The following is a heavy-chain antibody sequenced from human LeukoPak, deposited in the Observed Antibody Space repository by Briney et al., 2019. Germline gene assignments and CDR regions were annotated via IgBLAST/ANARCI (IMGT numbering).Heavy chain of an antibody. J-gene: IGHJ6*03. CDR2: MNPNSGNT. D-gene: IGHD6-13*01. CDR3: ARHIAAAHYYYYYMDV. V-gene: IGHV1-8*03. Sequence: ASVKVSCKASGYTFTSYDINWVRQAAGQGLEWMGWMNPNSGNTGYAQKFQGRVTITRNTSISTAYMELSSLRSEDTAVYYCARHIAAAHYYYYYMDVWGKGTTVTVSS. CDR1: GYTFTSYD.